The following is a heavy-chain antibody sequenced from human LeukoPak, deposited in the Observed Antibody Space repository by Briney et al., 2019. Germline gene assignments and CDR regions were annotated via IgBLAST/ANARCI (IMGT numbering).Heavy chain of an antibody. CDR1: GFTFSSYG. Sequence: GRSLRLSCAASGFTFSSYGMHWVRQAPGNGLEWVAVISYDGSNKYYADSVKGRFTISRDNSKNTLYLQMNSLRAEDTAVYYCAKTSSAPASPGDYYDSSGYYPTFFDYWGQGTLVTVSS. D-gene: IGHD3-22*01. V-gene: IGHV3-30*18. CDR2: ISYDGSNK. CDR3: AKTSSAPASPGDYYDSSGYYPTFFDY. J-gene: IGHJ4*02.